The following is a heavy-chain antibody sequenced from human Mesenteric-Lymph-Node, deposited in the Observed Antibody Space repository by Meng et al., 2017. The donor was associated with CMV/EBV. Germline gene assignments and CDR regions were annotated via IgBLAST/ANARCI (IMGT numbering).Heavy chain of an antibody. V-gene: IGHV3-53*01. CDR3: VREGDFWSTYYALRYYFAF. CDR2: TYSGGAT. CDR1: GLTVSSNY. J-gene: IGHJ4*02. Sequence: GESLKISCAVSGLTVSSNYMSWVRQAPGKGLEWVSITYSGGATHFAASVKGRFTISRDNSKNTLYLQMNSLRAEDTAVYYCVREGDFWSTYYALRYYFAFWGQGTLVTVSS. D-gene: IGHD3-3*01.